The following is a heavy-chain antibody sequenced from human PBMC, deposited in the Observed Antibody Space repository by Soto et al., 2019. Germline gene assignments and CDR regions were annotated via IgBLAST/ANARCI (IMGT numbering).Heavy chain of an antibody. CDR1: GASLSGYY. D-gene: IGHD1-7*01. Sequence: SETLSLTCNVSGASLSGYYWSWIRQPPGKGLEWIGYIYYSGSTNYNPSLKSRVTISVDTSKNQFSLKLSSVTAADTAVYYCARAITGTTGHLGFDPWGQGTLVTVSS. CDR2: IYYSGST. V-gene: IGHV4-59*01. J-gene: IGHJ5*02. CDR3: ARAITGTTGHLGFDP.